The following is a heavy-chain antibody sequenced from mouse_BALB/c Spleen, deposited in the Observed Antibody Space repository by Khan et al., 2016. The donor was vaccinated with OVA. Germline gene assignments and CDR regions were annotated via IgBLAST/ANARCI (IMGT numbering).Heavy chain of an antibody. D-gene: IGHD6-1*01. CDR2: LNPSTGYT. V-gene: IGHV1-7*01. J-gene: IGHJ2*01. CDR3: ARRCQCWDFDY. Sequence: VQLQQSGAELAKPGASVKMSCKASGYTFINYWILWVKQRPGQGLEWIGYLNPSTGYTEYNQNFKDKATLTADKSSSTAYLKLSSLKSEDSAIYDGARRCQCWDFDYWGQGTTLTVSS. CDR1: GYTFINYW.